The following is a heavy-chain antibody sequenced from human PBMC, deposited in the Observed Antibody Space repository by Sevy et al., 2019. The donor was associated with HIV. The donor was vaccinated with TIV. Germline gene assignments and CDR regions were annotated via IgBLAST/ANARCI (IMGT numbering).Heavy chain of an antibody. V-gene: IGHV3-48*02. CDR3: ARDVTWNYSYYYYGMDV. CDR1: GFTFSSYS. J-gene: IGHJ6*02. D-gene: IGHD1-7*01. CDR2: ISSSSSTI. Sequence: GRSLRLSCAASGFTFSSYSMNWVRQAPGKGLEWVSYISSSSSTIYYADSVKGRFTISRDNAKNSQYLQMNSLRDEDTAVYYCARDVTWNYSYYYYGMDVWGQGTTVTVSS.